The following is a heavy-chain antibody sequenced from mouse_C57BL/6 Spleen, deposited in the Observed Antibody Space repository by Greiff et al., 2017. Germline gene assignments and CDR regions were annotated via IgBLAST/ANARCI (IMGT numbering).Heavy chain of an antibody. J-gene: IGHJ2*01. CDR1: GYTFTSYW. Sequence: QVQLQQPGAELVRPGSSVKLSCKASGYTFTSYWMDWVKQRPGQGLEWIGNIYPSDSETHYNQKFKDKATLTVDKSSSTAYMQLSSLTSEDSAVYYCARRGSRGIYVDYWGQGTTLTVSS. V-gene: IGHV1-61*01. D-gene: IGHD1-1*01. CDR2: IYPSDSET. CDR3: ARRGSRGIYVDY.